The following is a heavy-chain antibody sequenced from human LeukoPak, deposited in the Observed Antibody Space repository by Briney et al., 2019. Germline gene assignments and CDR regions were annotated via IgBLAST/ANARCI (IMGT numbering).Heavy chain of an antibody. CDR2: IYYSGST. CDR3: ARGGRADFWSGYYKGYYYYYMDV. Sequence: SETLSLTCTVSGGSISSSSYYWGWIRQPPGKGLEWIGSIYYSGSTYYNPSLKSRVTISVDTSKNQFSLKLSSVTAADTAVYYCARGGRADFWSGYYKGYYYYYMDVWGKGTTVTVSS. D-gene: IGHD3-3*01. CDR1: GGSISSSSYY. J-gene: IGHJ6*03. V-gene: IGHV4-39*07.